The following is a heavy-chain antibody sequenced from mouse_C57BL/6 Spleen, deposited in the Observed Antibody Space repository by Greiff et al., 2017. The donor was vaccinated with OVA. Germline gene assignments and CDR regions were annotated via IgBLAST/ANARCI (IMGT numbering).Heavy chain of an antibody. CDR3: ARGENWDY. Sequence: VQLQQSGPELVKPGASVKISCKASGYAFSSSWMNWVKQRPGKGLEWIGRIYPGDGDTNYNGKFKGKATLTADKSSSTAYMQLSSLTSEDSAVYFCARGENWDYWGRGTTLTVSS. CDR2: IYPGDGDT. D-gene: IGHD4-1*01. J-gene: IGHJ2*01. CDR1: GYAFSSSW. V-gene: IGHV1-82*01.